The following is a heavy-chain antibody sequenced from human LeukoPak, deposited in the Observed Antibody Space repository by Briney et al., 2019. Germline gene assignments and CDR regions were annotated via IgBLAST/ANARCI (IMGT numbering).Heavy chain of an antibody. J-gene: IGHJ3*02. CDR3: ARDGIIANGLDI. V-gene: IGHV4-59*11. D-gene: IGHD2-21*01. CDR1: GGSISSHY. CDR2: IYYSGST. Sequence: SETLSLTCTVSGGSISSHYWSWIRQLPGKGLEWIGHIYYSGSTTYNPSLKSRVTMSVDTSKNQFSLKLSSVTAADTAVYFCARDGIIANGLDIWGQGTLVTVSS.